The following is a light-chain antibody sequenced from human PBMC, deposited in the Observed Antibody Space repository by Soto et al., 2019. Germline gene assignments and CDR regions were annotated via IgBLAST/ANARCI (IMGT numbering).Light chain of an antibody. CDR3: QQYGETPWT. CDR1: QSVSSSY. J-gene: IGKJ1*01. CDR2: GAS. Sequence: ENVLTQSPATLSLSPGERATLSCRASQSVSSSYLAWYQQKPGQAPRLLIYGASSRATGIPDRFSGSGSGTDFTLTISRLEPGDFAVYYCQQYGETPWTFGQGTKVDIK. V-gene: IGKV3-20*01.